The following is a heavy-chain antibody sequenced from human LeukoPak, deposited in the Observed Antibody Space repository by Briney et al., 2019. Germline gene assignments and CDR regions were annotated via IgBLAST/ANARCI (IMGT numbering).Heavy chain of an antibody. V-gene: IGHV3-11*01. CDR3: ARAVENYYGSGSGY. D-gene: IGHD3-10*01. CDR1: GFTFSDYY. Sequence: GGSLRLSCAASGFTFSDYYMSWIRQAPGKGLEWVSYISSSGSTIYYADSVKGRFTISRDNAKNSLYLQMNSLRSDDTAVYYCARAVENYYGSGSGYWGQGTLVTVSS. CDR2: ISSSGSTI. J-gene: IGHJ4*02.